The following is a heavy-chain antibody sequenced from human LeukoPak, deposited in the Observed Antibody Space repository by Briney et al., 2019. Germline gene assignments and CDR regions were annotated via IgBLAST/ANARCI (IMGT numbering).Heavy chain of an antibody. V-gene: IGHV7-4-1*02. D-gene: IGHD6-13*01. J-gene: IGHJ4*02. CDR3: ARGSSSWSNDY. CDR2: INTNTGNP. CDR1: GYTFTNYA. Sequence: GASVKVSCKASGYTFTNYAMNWVRQAPGQGLEWMGWINTNTGNPTYAQGFTGRFVFSLDTSVSTAYLQISSLKAEDAALYYCARGSSSWSNDYWGQGTLVTVSS.